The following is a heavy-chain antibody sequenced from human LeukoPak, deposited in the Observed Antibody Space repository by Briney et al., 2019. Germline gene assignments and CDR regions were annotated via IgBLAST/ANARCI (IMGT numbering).Heavy chain of an antibody. CDR1: GFTFSSYE. J-gene: IGHJ5*02. D-gene: IGHD3-10*01. CDR3: AGVGGSGSYYNSWFDP. Sequence: PGGSLRLSCAASGFTFSSYEMNWVRQAPGKGLEWVSYISSSGSTIYYADSVKGRFTISRDNAKNSLYLQMNSLRAEDTAVYYCAGVGGSGSYYNSWFDPWGQGTLATVSS. CDR2: ISSSGSTI. V-gene: IGHV3-48*03.